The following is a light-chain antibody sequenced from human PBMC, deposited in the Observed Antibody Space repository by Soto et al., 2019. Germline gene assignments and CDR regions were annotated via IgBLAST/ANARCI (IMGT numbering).Light chain of an antibody. Sequence: EIVLTQSPGTLSLSPGARATLSCRASHTVNSNYLAWYRQKPGQAPRLLIYTTSSRATGVPDRFSGSGSGTDFTLTISRLEPENFAVYYCQQYNNWPPVFGPGTKVDIK. J-gene: IGKJ3*01. CDR2: TTS. CDR3: QQYNNWPPV. CDR1: HTVNSNY. V-gene: IGKV3-20*01.